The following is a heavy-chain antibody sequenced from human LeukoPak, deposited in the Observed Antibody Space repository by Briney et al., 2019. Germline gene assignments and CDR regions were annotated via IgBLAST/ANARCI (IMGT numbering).Heavy chain of an antibody. J-gene: IGHJ4*02. V-gene: IGHV1-2*02. CDR3: ARDRGDTVALNY. CDR2: INPNSGGT. CDR1: GYTFTGYY. D-gene: IGHD2-15*01. Sequence: ASVKVSCKASGYTFTGYYMHWVRQAPGQGLEWMGWINPNSGGTNYAQKFQGRVTITRDTSISTAYRERSRLRSDDTAVYYCARDRGDTVALNYWGQGTLVTVSS.